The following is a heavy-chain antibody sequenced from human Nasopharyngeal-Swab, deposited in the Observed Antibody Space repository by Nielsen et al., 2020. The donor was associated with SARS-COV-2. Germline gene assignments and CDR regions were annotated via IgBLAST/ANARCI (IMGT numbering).Heavy chain of an antibody. V-gene: IGHV3-11*04. CDR1: GFTLSDYY. CDR3: ARKGLYDSSGYPFDP. Sequence: GESLKISCATSGFTLSDYYMSWIRQAPGKGLEWLAYISHSGTTIYYADSVKGRFTISRDNAKSSLYLQMNSLRAEDTAVYYCARKGLYDSSGYPFDPWGQGTLVTVSS. J-gene: IGHJ5*02. D-gene: IGHD3-22*01. CDR2: ISHSGTTI.